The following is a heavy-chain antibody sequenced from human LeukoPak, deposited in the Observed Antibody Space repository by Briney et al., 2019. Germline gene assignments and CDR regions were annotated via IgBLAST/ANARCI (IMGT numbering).Heavy chain of an antibody. J-gene: IGHJ4*02. V-gene: IGHV3-33*06. CDR3: GKDLGSSARYLDRVDY. Sequence: PGGSLRLSCGASGFAFSSHGMHWVRQAPGKGLEWLTIIWYDGSEKYYADSVKGRFTVSRDNSKNTVYLQTNSLRAEDTAVYYCGKDLGSSARYLDRVDYWGQGTLVTVSS. CDR2: IWYDGSEK. D-gene: IGHD2-2*01. CDR1: GFAFSSHG.